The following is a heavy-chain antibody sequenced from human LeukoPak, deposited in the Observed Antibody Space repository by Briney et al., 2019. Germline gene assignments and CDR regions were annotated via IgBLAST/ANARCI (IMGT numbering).Heavy chain of an antibody. CDR2: IKQDGSEK. V-gene: IGHV3-7*01. D-gene: IGHD3-22*01. CDR1: GFTFSSYW. CDR3: AKDSAYYYDSSGYYYD. Sequence: GGSLRLSCVASGFTFSSYWMSWVRQAPGKGLEWVANIKQDGSEKYYVDSVKGRFTISRDNAKNSLFLQMNSLRAEDTAVYYCAKDSAYYYDSSGYYYDWGQGTLVTVSS. J-gene: IGHJ4*02.